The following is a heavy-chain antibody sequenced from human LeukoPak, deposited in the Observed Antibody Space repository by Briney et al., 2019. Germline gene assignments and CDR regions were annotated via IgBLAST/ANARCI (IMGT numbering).Heavy chain of an antibody. CDR1: GYTFTNYW. Sequence: GESLKISCKGSGYTFTNYWISWVRQMPGKGLEWMGRIDPSDSYINYSPSFQGHVTISADKSISTAYLQWSSLKASDTAMYYCARDISGYFDYWGQGSLVTFSS. CDR2: IDPSDSYI. D-gene: IGHD3-22*01. J-gene: IGHJ4*02. CDR3: ARDISGYFDY. V-gene: IGHV5-10-1*01.